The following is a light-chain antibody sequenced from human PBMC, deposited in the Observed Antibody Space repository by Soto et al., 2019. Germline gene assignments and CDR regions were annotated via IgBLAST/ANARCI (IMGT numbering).Light chain of an antibody. J-gene: IGLJ1*01. CDR3: CSSAPESTYV. Sequence: QSAHAQPASLSGSPGQSITISCTGTSDDVGAYNSVSWYQQLPHKAPQVILYKGTQRPSGVSSRFSGSTSGNAASLTISGLQADDEADYFCCSSAPESTYVFGTGTKVTVL. CDR1: SDDVGAYNS. V-gene: IGLV2-23*01. CDR2: KGT.